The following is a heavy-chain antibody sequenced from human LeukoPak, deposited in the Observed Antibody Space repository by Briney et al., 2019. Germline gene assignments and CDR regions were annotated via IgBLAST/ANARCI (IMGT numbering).Heavy chain of an antibody. V-gene: IGHV3-48*04. D-gene: IGHD3-10*01. CDR3: AIPPLSGTGSSRPLAGMDV. Sequence: GGSLRLSCAASGFSFSSYSLNWVRQAPGKGLEWVSYISHTGSTMSYADSVKGRFTISRDNARNSLYLQMNSLRAEDTAVYYCAIPPLSGTGSSRPLAGMDVWGQGTTVTVSS. CDR1: GFSFSSYS. J-gene: IGHJ6*02. CDR2: ISHTGSTM.